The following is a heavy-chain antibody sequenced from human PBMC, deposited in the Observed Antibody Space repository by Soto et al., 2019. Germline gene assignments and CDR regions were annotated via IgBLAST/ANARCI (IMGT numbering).Heavy chain of an antibody. V-gene: IGHV3-30*18. J-gene: IGHJ4*02. Sequence: GGSLRLSCAASGFTFSSYGMHWVRQAPGKGLEWVAVISYDGSNKYYADSMKGRFTISRDNSKNTLYLQMNSLRAEDTAVYYCAKAMTPPASGSYQAHWGQGTLVTVSS. CDR3: AKAMTPPASGSYQAH. CDR1: GFTFSSYG. CDR2: ISYDGSNK. D-gene: IGHD1-26*01.